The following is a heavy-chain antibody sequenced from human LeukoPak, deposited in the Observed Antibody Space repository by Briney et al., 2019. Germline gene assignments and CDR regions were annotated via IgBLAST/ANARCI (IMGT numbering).Heavy chain of an antibody. CDR1: RYSFTDYY. CDR2: INPNSGGT. CDR3: GRADRLHGGPYLIGP. D-gene: IGHD2-21*01. J-gene: IGHJ5*02. Sequence: GPSVKLSCKTSRYSFTDYYMHWVRQAPGQGLEWMGWINPNSGGTSSAQKFQGRVTMTRDTSITTVYMEVNWLTSDDTAIYYWGRADRLHGGPYLIGPWGQGTLVPVSS. V-gene: IGHV1-2*02.